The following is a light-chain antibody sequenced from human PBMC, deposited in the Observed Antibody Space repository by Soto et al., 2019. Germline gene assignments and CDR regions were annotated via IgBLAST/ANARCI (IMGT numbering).Light chain of an antibody. CDR1: QDITNE. Sequence: DIQMTQYPSSLSASVGDRVTITCRASQDITNELGWYQQKPGKAPKRLIYYASNLQSGVPSRFSGSGFGTEFTLTISSLHLDDIARCSCRPHDNPSWTFG. CDR2: YAS. CDR3: RPHDNPSWT. V-gene: IGKV1-17*01. J-gene: IGKJ1*01.